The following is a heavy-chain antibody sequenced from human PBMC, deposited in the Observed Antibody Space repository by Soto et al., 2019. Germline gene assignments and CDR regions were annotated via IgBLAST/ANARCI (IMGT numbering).Heavy chain of an antibody. V-gene: IGHV4-34*01. J-gene: IGHJ4*02. CDR2: VNHSGST. Sequence: SETLSLTCAVYGGSFSGYYWSWIRQPPGRGLEWIGEVNHSGSTNYNPSVKSRVTISVNTSKNQFSLKLSSVTAADTAVYYCARLSPHRGSYLDYWGQGTLVTVSS. D-gene: IGHD1-26*01. CDR3: ARLSPHRGSYLDY. CDR1: GGSFSGYY.